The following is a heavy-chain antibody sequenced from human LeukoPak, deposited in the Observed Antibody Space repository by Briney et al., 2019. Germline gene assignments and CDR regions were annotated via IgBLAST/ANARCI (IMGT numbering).Heavy chain of an antibody. J-gene: IGHJ5*02. CDR3: ARAYQLLSFRFDP. CDR1: GGSISSYY. V-gene: IGHV4-59*01. Sequence: SETLSLTCTVSGGSISSYYWSWIRQPAGKGLEWIGYIYYSGSTNYNPSLKSRVTISVDTSKNQFSLKLSSVTAADTAVYYCARAYQLLSFRFDPWGQGTLVTVSS. D-gene: IGHD2-2*01. CDR2: IYYSGST.